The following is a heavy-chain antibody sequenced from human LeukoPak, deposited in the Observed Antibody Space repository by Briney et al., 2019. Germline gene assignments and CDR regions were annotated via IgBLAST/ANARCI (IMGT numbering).Heavy chain of an antibody. Sequence: GGSLRLSCAASGFTFSSFAMNWVRQAPGKGLEWVSDISSSGSTIYFADSVKGRFTISRDNAKNSLYLQMNSLRDEDTAVYYCARLEYYYVSGNYYKLFDYWGQGTLVTVCS. CDR2: ISSSGSTI. CDR3: ARLEYYYVSGNYYKLFDY. V-gene: IGHV3-48*02. D-gene: IGHD3-10*01. J-gene: IGHJ4*02. CDR1: GFTFSSFA.